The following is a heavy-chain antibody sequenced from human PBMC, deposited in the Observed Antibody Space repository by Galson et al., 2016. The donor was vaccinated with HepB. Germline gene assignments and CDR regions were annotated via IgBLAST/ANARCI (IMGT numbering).Heavy chain of an antibody. D-gene: IGHD4-11*01. V-gene: IGHV3-23*01. CDR3: AKFVYTNYVRVHGLDI. CDR2: ISGGDGPT. J-gene: IGHJ3*02. Sequence: LRLSCAASGFTFSTYSMNWVRQAPGKGLEWVSNISGGDGPTSYADSVKGRFTISRDNSKNTLYLQMNSLRAEDTAVYYCAKFVYTNYVRVHGLDIWGRGAMVTVSS. CDR1: GFTFSTYS.